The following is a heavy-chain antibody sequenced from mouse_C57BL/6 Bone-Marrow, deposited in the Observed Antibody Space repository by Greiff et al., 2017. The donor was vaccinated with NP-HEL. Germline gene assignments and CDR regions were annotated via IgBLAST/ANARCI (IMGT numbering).Heavy chain of an antibody. V-gene: IGHV1-82*01. J-gene: IGHJ3*01. Sequence: VKLQESGPELVKPGASVKISCKASGYAFSSSWMNWVKQRPGKGLERIGRIYPGDGDPHYNGKFKGKATLTADKSSSTAYMQLSSLTSEDSAVYFCARSRQLRSPFAYWGQGTLGTVSA. CDR3: ARSRQLRSPFAY. CDR1: GYAFSSSW. D-gene: IGHD3-2*02. CDR2: IYPGDGDP.